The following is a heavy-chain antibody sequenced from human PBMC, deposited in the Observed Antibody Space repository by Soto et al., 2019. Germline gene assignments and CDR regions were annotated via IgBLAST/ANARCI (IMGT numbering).Heavy chain of an antibody. J-gene: IGHJ4*02. V-gene: IGHV1-46*01. CDR1: GYTFTSYY. CDR3: ARFRRDGYDY. D-gene: IGHD5-12*01. Sequence: ASVKVSCKTSGYTFTSYYMHWVRQAPGQGLEWMGIIDPSGGSTSYAQKFQGRVTMTRDTSTSTVYMELSSLRSEDTAVYYCARFRRDGYDYWGQGTLVTVSS. CDR2: IDPSGGST.